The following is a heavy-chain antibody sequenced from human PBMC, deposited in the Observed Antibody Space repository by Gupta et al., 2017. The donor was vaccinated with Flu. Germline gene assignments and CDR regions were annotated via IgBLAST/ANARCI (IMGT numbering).Heavy chain of an antibody. CDR2: VYYSGIT. Sequence: VALSSYVWSWSRQPPGKGLEWIGYVYYSGITNYNPYIKSRVNISIDPSKNKFSMKLSSVTAADTVVDYCTRVYGYNGNDFWGQGALVTVSS. V-gene: IGHV4-59*01. CDR1: VALSSYV. D-gene: IGHD1-20*01. J-gene: IGHJ4*02. CDR3: TRVYGYNGNDF.